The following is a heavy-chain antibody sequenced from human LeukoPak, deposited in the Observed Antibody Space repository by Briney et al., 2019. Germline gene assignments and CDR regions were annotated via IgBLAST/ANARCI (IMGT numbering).Heavy chain of an antibody. CDR1: GFTFSSYG. CDR2: IQYDGSNE. J-gene: IGHJ4*02. CDR3: AKVIYGSGSYLH. V-gene: IGHV3-30*02. Sequence: PGGSLRLSCAASGFTFSSYGMHWVRQAPGKGLEWVAYIQYDGSNEQYADSVKGRFTISRDNSKNTLYLQMNSLRAEDTAVYYCAKVIYGSGSYLHWGQGTLVTVSS. D-gene: IGHD3-10*01.